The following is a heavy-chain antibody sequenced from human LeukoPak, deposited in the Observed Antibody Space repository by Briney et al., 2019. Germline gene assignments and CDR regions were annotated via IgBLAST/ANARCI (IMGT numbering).Heavy chain of an antibody. CDR2: FDPEDGET. Sequence: ASVKVSCEVSGYTLTELSMHWVRQAPGKGLEWMGGFDPEDGETIYAQKFQGRVTMTEDTSTDTAYMELSSLRSEDTAVYYCATASPVVVITTGVAFDIWGQGTMVTVSS. V-gene: IGHV1-24*01. J-gene: IGHJ3*02. D-gene: IGHD3-22*01. CDR1: GYTLTELS. CDR3: ATASPVVVITTGVAFDI.